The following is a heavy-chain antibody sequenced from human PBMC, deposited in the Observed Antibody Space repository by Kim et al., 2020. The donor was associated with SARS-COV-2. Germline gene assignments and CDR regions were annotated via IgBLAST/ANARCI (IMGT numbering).Heavy chain of an antibody. D-gene: IGHD3-10*01. CDR3: ARDVDYGSGSYYKRYYYYGMDV. CDR2: TYYRSKWYN. CDR1: GDSVSSNSAA. J-gene: IGHJ6*02. V-gene: IGHV6-1*01. Sequence: SQTLSLTCAISGDSVSSNSAAWNWIRQSPSRGLEWLGRTYYRSKWYNDYAVSVKSRITINPDTSKNQFSLQLNSVTPEDTAVYYCARDVDYGSGSYYKRYYYYGMDVWGQGTTVTVSS.